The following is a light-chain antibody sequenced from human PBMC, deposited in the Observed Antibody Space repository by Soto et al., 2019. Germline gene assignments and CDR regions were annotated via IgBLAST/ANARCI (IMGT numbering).Light chain of an antibody. J-gene: IGLJ2*01. CDR3: SSYTSSSTVI. V-gene: IGLV2-14*01. Sequence: QSALTQPASVSGSPGQSITISCTGTSSDIGGYNYISWYQQLPGKAPKFIIYDVRKRPSGVSNRFSGSRSGNTASLTISGLQAEDEADYYCSSYTSSSTVIFGGGTKVTVL. CDR1: SSDIGGYNY. CDR2: DVR.